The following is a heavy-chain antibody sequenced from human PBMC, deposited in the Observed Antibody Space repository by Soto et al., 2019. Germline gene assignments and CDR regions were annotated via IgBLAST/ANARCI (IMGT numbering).Heavy chain of an antibody. V-gene: IGHV3-49*03. Sequence: GGSLRLSCTPSGFNFEDFAMSWFRQAPGKGLEWVSLIRNKAYLATTEYAASVKGRFTISRDNSKSIADLHMNYLDTDDTAVYFCARTNYFDSRGYYADSWGQGTLVTVSS. D-gene: IGHD3-10*01. CDR1: GFNFEDFA. CDR3: ARTNYFDSRGYYADS. CDR2: IRNKAYLATT. J-gene: IGHJ4*02.